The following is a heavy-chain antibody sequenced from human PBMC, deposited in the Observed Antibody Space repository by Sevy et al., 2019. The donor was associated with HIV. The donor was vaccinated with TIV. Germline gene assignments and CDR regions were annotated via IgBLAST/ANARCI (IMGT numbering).Heavy chain of an antibody. CDR1: GFTVSSNY. CDR3: ARDQPEDLDHYGMDV. J-gene: IGHJ6*02. V-gene: IGHV3-53*01. CDR2: IYSGGST. Sequence: GGSLRLSCAASGFTVSSNYLSWVRQAPGKGLEWVSVIYSGGSTYYADSVKGRFTISRDNSKNTLYLQMNSLRAEDTAVYYCARDQPEDLDHYGMDVWGQGTTVTVSS. D-gene: IGHD3-3*01.